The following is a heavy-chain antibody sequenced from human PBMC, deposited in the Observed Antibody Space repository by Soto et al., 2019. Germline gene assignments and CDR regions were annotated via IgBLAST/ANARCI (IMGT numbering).Heavy chain of an antibody. CDR2: IWYDGSNK. J-gene: IGHJ4*02. D-gene: IGHD6-13*01. Sequence: GGSLRLSCAASGFTFSSYGMHWVRQAPGKGLEWVAVIWYDGSNKYYADSVKGRFTISRDNSKNTLYLQMNSLRAEDTAVYYCARGGTGYSSSWPKFDYWGQGTLVTVSS. V-gene: IGHV3-33*01. CDR1: GFTFSSYG. CDR3: ARGGTGYSSSWPKFDY.